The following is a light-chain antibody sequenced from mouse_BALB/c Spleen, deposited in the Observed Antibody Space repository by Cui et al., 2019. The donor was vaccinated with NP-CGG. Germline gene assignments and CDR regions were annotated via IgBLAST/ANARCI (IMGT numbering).Light chain of an antibody. CDR3: ALWYSNHWV. J-gene: IGLJ1*01. CDR1: TGAVTTSNY. CDR2: GTN. V-gene: IGLV1*01. Sequence: QAVVTKEPALTTSPGEKVTLTCRSSTGAVTTSNYANWVQEKPDHLFTGLIGGTNNRAPGVPARFSGSLIGDKAALTITGAQTEDEAIYFCALWYSNHWVFGGGTKLTVL.